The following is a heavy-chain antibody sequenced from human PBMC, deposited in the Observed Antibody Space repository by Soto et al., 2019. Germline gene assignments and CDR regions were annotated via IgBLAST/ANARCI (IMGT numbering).Heavy chain of an antibody. CDR2: LYYSGST. Sequence: SETLSLTCTVSGGSVSSGDYYWSWIRQPPGKGLEWIGYLYYSGSTNYNPSLKSRVSISLDTSKNQFSLRLTSVTAADTAVYYCARIPVDTYMINWFDPWGQGTLVTVSS. D-gene: IGHD5-18*01. CDR1: GGSVSSGDYY. CDR3: ARIPVDTYMINWFDP. V-gene: IGHV4-61*08. J-gene: IGHJ5*02.